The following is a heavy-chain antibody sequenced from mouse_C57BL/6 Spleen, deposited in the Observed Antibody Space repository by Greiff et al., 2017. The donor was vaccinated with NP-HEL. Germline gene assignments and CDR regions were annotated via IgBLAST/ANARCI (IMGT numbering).Heavy chain of an antibody. CDR3: ARSADYDYDEGAWFAY. CDR1: GYAFSSPW. CDR2: IYPGDGDT. V-gene: IGHV1-82*01. Sequence: VQLQQSGPELVKPGASVKISCKASGYAFSSPWMNWVNQWPGKGLEWIGRIYPGDGDTNYNGKFKGKATLTADKSSSTAYMQLSSLTSEDSAVYFCARSADYDYDEGAWFAYWGQGTLVTVSA. D-gene: IGHD2-4*01. J-gene: IGHJ3*01.